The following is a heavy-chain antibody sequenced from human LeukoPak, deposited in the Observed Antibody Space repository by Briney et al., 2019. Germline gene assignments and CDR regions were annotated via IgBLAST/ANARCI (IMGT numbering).Heavy chain of an antibody. D-gene: IGHD3-22*01. CDR2: IYSDGTT. J-gene: IGHJ4*02. Sequence: KPWETLSLTCSVSGASTTSYYWNWIRQAPGKGLEWIGYIYSDGTTSYSPSLRSRVTISIDTSRNQFSLKLSSVTAADAAVYYCARDTRSYDTGGYYYFDYWGQGALVTVSS. CDR1: GASTTSYY. V-gene: IGHV4-59*01. CDR3: ARDTRSYDTGGYYYFDY.